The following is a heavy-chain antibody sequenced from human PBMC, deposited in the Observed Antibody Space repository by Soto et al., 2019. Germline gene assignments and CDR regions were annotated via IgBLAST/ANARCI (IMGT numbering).Heavy chain of an antibody. CDR2: IWYDGSNK. J-gene: IGHJ4*02. V-gene: IGHV3-33*01. CDR3: AGVDGDLTGGLDY. Sequence: GGSLRLSCAASGFTFSSYGMHWVRQAPGKGLEWVAVIWYDGSNKYYAESVKGRFTISRDNSKNTLYLQMNSLRAEDTAVYYCAGVDGDLTGGLDYWGQGTLVTVSS. D-gene: IGHD4-17*01. CDR1: GFTFSSYG.